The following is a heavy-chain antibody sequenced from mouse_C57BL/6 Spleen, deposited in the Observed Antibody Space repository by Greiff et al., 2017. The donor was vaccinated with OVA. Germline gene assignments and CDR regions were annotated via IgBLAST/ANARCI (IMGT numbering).Heavy chain of an antibody. J-gene: IGHJ2*01. CDR1: GFTFSDYY. V-gene: IGHV5-16*01. D-gene: IGHD1-1*01. Sequence: EVHLVESEGGLVQPGSSMKLSCTASGFTFSDYYMAWVRQVPEKGLEWVANINYDGSSNYYLDYLKSRFIISRDNAKNILYLQMSSLKSEDTATDYCARGGYGSSIFDYWGQGTTLTVSA. CDR3: ARGGYGSSIFDY. CDR2: INYDGSSN.